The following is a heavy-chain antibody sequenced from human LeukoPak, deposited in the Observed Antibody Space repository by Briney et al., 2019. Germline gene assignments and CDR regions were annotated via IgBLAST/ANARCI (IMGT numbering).Heavy chain of an antibody. D-gene: IGHD1-26*01. J-gene: IGHJ4*02. CDR1: GFTVSNNY. CDR3: ARGAASVGALTPN. Sequence: GRSLRLSCVASGFTVSNNYMSWVRQAPGKGLEWVSVIYSGGNTYYADSVKGRFTISRDSSKNTLYLHMNSLRAEDTAVYYCARGAASVGALTPNWGQGTLVTVSS. V-gene: IGHV3-66*01. CDR2: IYSGGNT.